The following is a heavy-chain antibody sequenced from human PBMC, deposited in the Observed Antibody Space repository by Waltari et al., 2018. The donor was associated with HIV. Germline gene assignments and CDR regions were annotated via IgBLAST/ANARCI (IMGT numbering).Heavy chain of an antibody. CDR2: MSFGGRNK. J-gene: IGHJ4*02. CDR1: GFTFSPYA. D-gene: IGHD3-22*01. V-gene: IGHV3-30*04. Sequence: QVQLVESGGGVVQPGRSLRLSCAASGFTFSPYAMHWVRQAPGKGVEVVALMSFGGRNKHYAGSGQGRFTITRDNSKHTVYLQMNSLRGEYTAVYYCARDGHFYDSRPLDYWGQGPLVTVSS. CDR3: ARDGHFYDSRPLDY.